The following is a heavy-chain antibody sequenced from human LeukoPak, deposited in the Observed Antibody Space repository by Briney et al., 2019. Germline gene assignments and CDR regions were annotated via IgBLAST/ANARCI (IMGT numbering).Heavy chain of an antibody. Sequence: GGSLRLSCAASGFTLSSYAMSWVRQAPGKGLEGGSALSGSGGSTYYADSVKGRFTISRDNSKNMLDLKINSLRAEDPAVSYCAKASYYDFWSGYYAYYSYGMAVWGQGTTVTVSS. CDR2: LSGSGGST. J-gene: IGHJ6*02. D-gene: IGHD3-3*01. CDR1: GFTLSSYA. CDR3: AKASYYDFWSGYYAYYSYGMAV. V-gene: IGHV3-23*01.